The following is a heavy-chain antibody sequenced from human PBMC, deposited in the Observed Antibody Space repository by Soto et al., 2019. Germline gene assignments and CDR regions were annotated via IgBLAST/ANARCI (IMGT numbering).Heavy chain of an antibody. V-gene: IGHV1-8*01. Sequence: QVQLVQSGAEVKKPGASVKVSCKASGYTFTSYDINWVRQATGQGLEWMGWMNPNSGNTGYAQKFQGRVTMTRNTSISTAYMELSSLRSEDTAVHYCARVVWGSGSYDYYYYYMDVWGKGTTVTVSS. CDR2: MNPNSGNT. J-gene: IGHJ6*03. D-gene: IGHD3-10*01. CDR1: GYTFTSYD. CDR3: ARVVWGSGSYDYYYYYMDV.